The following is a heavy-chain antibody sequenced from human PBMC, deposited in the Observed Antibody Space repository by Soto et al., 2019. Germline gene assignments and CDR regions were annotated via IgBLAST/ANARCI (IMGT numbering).Heavy chain of an antibody. V-gene: IGHV1-3*01. CDR3: ARGVENIVVVLDVFGYYGMDV. Sequence: QVQLVQSGAEVKKPGASVKVSCKASGYSFTSYAIYWVRQAPGQRLEWMGWINAGNGNTKYSQKLQGRVTFTGDTSASTAHMELSSLRSEDTAVDFWARGVENIVVVLDVFGYYGMDVWGQGTTVTVSS. J-gene: IGHJ6*02. CDR2: INAGNGNT. D-gene: IGHD2-2*01. CDR1: GYSFTSYA.